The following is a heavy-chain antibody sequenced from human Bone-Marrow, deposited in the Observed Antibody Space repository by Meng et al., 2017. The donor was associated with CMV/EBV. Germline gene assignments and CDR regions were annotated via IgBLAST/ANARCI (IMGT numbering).Heavy chain of an antibody. CDR2: IYYSGST. Sequence: GSLRLSCTVSGGSISSSSYYWGWIRQPPGKGLEWIGSIYYSGSTYYNPSLKSRVTISVDTSKNQFSLKLSSVTAADTAVYYCARDSEAAARPWYFVDWGQGPRVTGSS. CDR3: ARDSEAAARPWYFVD. V-gene: IGHV4-39*07. J-gene: IGHJ4*02. D-gene: IGHD6-6*01. CDR1: GGSISSSSYY.